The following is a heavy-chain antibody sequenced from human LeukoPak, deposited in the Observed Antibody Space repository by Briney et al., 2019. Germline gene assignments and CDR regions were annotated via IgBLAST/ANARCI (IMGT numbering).Heavy chain of an antibody. CDR3: ARDRPWDTAMDHFDY. CDR2: ISSSSYI. D-gene: IGHD5-18*01. V-gene: IGHV3-21*01. CDR1: GFTFSSYS. Sequence: PGGSPRLSCAASGFTFSSYSMNWVRQAPGKGLEWVSSISSSSYIYYADSVKGRFTISRDNAKNSLYLQMNSLGAEDTAVYYCARDRPWDTAMDHFDYWGQGTLVTVSS. J-gene: IGHJ4*02.